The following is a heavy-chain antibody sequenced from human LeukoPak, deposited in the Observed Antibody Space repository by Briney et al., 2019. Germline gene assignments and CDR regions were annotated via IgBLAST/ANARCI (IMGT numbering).Heavy chain of an antibody. CDR2: ISAYNGNT. D-gene: IGHD3-3*01. V-gene: IGHV1-18*01. CDR1: GYTFTSYG. CDR3: ARDWLHYDFWSGYYTGMKAFDI. J-gene: IGHJ3*02. Sequence: GASVKVSCKASGYTFTSYGISWVRQAPGQGLEWMGWISAYNGNTNYAQKLQGRVTMTTDTSTSAAYMELRSLRSDDTAVYYCARDWLHYDFWSGYYTGMKAFDIWGQGTMVTVSS.